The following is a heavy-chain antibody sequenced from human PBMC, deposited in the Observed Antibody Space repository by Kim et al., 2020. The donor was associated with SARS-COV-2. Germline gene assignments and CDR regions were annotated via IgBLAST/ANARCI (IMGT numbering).Heavy chain of an antibody. D-gene: IGHD3-10*01. Sequence: SETLSLTCAVYGGSFSGYYWSWIRQPPGKGLEWIGEINHSGSTNYNPSLKSRVTISVDTSKNQFSLKLSSVTAADTAVYYCARKFATMVRGVIINGGFDYWGQGTLVTVSS. V-gene: IGHV4-34*01. CDR1: GGSFSGYY. CDR3: ARKFATMVRGVIINGGFDY. CDR2: INHSGST. J-gene: IGHJ4*02.